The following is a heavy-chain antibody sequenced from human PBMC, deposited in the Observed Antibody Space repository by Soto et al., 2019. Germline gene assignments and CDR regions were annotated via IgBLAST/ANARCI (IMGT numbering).Heavy chain of an antibody. J-gene: IGHJ5*02. CDR2: IYYSGST. Sequence: SETLSLTCTVSEGTISSAGYYWSWLRQQPGKGPEWIANIYYSGSTYYNPSLKSRVSISMDRPKNQFSLRLRSVTAADTAVYFCARARPALLRFGEFSAWFDPWGQGTLVTVSS. V-gene: IGHV4-31*03. CDR3: ARARPALLRFGEFSAWFDP. CDR1: EGTISSAGYY. D-gene: IGHD3-10*01.